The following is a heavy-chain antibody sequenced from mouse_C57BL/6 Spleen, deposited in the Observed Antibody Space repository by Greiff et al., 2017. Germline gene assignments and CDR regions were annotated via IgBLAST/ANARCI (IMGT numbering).Heavy chain of an antibody. D-gene: IGHD2-4*01. CDR2: INPYNGGT. J-gene: IGHJ4*01. Sequence: EVQLQQSGPVLVKPGASVKMSCKASGYTFTDYYMNWVKQSHGKSLEWIGVINPYNGGTSYNQKFKGKATLTVDKSSSTAYMELNSLTSEDSAVYYCARDYDYDRDAMDYWGQGTSVTVSS. V-gene: IGHV1-19*01. CDR1: GYTFTDYY. CDR3: ARDYDYDRDAMDY.